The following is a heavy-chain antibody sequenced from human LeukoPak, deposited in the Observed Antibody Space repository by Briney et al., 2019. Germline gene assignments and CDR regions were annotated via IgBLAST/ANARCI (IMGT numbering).Heavy chain of an antibody. Sequence: SETLSLTCTVSGGSISRYYWSWIRQPPGKGLEGLGHIYYNGSTNYNPSLKSRVTISVDTSKTQFSLKLSSVTAADTAVYYCARAPGGLTGYNFDYWGQGTLVTVSS. J-gene: IGHJ4*02. D-gene: IGHD3-9*01. V-gene: IGHV4-59*01. CDR1: GGSISRYY. CDR3: ARAPGGLTGYNFDY. CDR2: IYYNGST.